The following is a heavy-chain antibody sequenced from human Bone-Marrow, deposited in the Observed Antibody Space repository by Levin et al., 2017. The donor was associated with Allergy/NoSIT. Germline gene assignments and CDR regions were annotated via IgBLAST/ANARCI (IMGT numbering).Heavy chain of an antibody. V-gene: IGHV3-21*01. J-gene: IGHJ4*02. CDR3: ARDLTPDYYDSSGYYRSGFFDY. CDR1: GFTFSSYS. Sequence: GESLKISCAASGFTFSSYSMNWVRQAPGKGLEWVSSISSSSSYIYYADSVKGRFTISRDNAKNSLYLQMNSLRAEDTAVYYCARDLTPDYYDSSGYYRSGFFDYWGQGTLVTVSS. D-gene: IGHD3-22*01. CDR2: ISSSSSYI.